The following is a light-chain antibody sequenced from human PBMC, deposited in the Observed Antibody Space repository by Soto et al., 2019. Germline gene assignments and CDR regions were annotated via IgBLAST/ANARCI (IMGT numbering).Light chain of an antibody. V-gene: IGKV1-5*03. J-gene: IGKJ1*01. CDR1: QSISSW. CDR2: KAS. CDR3: QQYNSSPT. Sequence: IQMTQSPSTLSESVGDRVTITCRASQSISSWLAWYQQKPGKAPKLLIFKASNLESGVPSRVSGSGSGTEFNLTISSLQPDDCATYHCQQYNSSPTFGQGTKVEIK.